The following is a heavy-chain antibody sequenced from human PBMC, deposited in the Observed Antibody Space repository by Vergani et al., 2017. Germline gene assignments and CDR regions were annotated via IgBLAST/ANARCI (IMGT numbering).Heavy chain of an antibody. CDR3: TTDPRYCGDGSCYWLRDHHYYGMDV. V-gene: IGHV3-15*07. J-gene: IGHJ6*02. CDR2: IKSTFDRGTT. CDR1: GFSFRNAW. D-gene: IGHD2-21*01. Sequence: EVQLVESGGRIVKPGGSLRLSCVASGFSFRNAWMNWVRRTPGTGLEWVGRIKSTFDRGTTDYAAAVKGRFTISRDDSKNTLFLQMNGLKTEDIGVYYCTTDPRYCGDGSCYWLRDHHYYGMDVWGQGTTVTVSS.